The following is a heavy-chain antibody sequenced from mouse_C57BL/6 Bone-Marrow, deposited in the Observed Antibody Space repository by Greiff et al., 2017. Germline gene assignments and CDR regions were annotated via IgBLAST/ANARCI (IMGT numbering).Heavy chain of an antibody. CDR1: GYAFTNYL. V-gene: IGHV1-54*01. CDR2: IHPNSGST. J-gene: IGHJ2*01. Sequence: QVQLQQSGAELVRPGTSVKVSCKASGYAFTNYLIEWVKQRPGQGLEWIGMIHPNSGSTNYNEKFKSKATLTVDKSSSTAYMQLSSLTSEDSAVYYCARSGTVVAPFDYWGQGTTLTVSS. D-gene: IGHD1-1*01. CDR3: ARSGTVVAPFDY.